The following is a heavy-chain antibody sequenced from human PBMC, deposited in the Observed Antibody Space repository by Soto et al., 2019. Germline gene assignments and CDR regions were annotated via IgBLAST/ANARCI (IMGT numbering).Heavy chain of an antibody. Sequence: PSETLSLTCTVSGGSISSSSYYWGWIRQPPGKGLEWIGSIYYSGSTYYNPSLKSRVTISVDTSKNQFSLKLSSVTAADTAVYYCASDLRTGSSWYWVYWGQGTLVTVSS. CDR3: ASDLRTGSSWYWVY. CDR2: IYYSGST. J-gene: IGHJ4*02. D-gene: IGHD6-13*01. CDR1: GGSISSSSYY. V-gene: IGHV4-39*01.